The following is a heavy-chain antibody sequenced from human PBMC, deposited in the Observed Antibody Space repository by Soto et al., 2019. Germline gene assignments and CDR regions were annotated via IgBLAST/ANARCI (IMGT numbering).Heavy chain of an antibody. D-gene: IGHD6-19*01. Sequence: GGSRRLSCAASGGNDTRNYMSGRSQEPGKGLEWVSVIYSGGSTYYADSVKGRFTIYRDNSKNTLYLQMNSLRAEDTAVYYCARDRIAVAGNPEYFQHWGQGT. J-gene: IGHJ1*01. CDR3: ARDRIAVAGNPEYFQH. V-gene: IGHV3-66*01. CDR2: IYSGGST. CDR1: GGNDTRNY.